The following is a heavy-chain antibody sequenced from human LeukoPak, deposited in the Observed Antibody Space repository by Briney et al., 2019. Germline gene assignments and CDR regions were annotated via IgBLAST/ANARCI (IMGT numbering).Heavy chain of an antibody. D-gene: IGHD4-4*01. CDR2: ISYDGSNK. CDR1: GFSFRNYG. V-gene: IGHV3-33*05. Sequence: PGGSLRLSCAASGFSFRNYGLHWVRQAPGKGLEWVAVISYDGSNKYYADSVKGRFTISRDNSKNSLYLQMNSLRAEDTAVYYCARTYYSNYADYWGQGTLVTVSS. J-gene: IGHJ4*02. CDR3: ARTYYSNYADY.